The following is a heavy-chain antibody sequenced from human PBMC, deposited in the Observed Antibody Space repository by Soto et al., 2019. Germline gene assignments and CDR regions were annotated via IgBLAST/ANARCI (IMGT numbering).Heavy chain of an antibody. CDR2: ISGGGSYI. CDR1: GFTFSDED. V-gene: IGHV3-11*04. D-gene: IGHD2-2*01. Sequence: LRLSCSASGFTFSDEDMSWVRQVPGKGLEWVSGISGGGSYIFYADSVQGRFSISRDNPKNSLFLEMNSLRVEDTAVYYCARDSDCHSTSCFFPPHVWGQGTTVTVSS. CDR3: ARDSDCHSTSCFFPPHV. J-gene: IGHJ6*02.